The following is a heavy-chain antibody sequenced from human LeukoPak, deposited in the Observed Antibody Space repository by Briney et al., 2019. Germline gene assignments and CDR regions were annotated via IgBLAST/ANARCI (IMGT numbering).Heavy chain of an antibody. CDR3: ARGSGDSLDSWYFDL. CDR2: IFYSGST. D-gene: IGHD4-17*01. CDR1: GGSISTSSYY. V-gene: IGHV4-39*07. Sequence: PSETLSLTCTVSGGSISTSSYYWGWVRQPPGKGLEWIGNIFYSGSTYYSPSLKSRVTISLDTSRNQFSLKLSSVTAADTAVYYCARGSGDSLDSWYFDLWGRGTLVTVSS. J-gene: IGHJ2*01.